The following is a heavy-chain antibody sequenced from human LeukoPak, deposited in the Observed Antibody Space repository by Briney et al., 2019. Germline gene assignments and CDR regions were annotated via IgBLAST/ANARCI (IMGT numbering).Heavy chain of an antibody. J-gene: IGHJ4*02. CDR1: GGSISSGGYS. CDR2: IYHSGST. D-gene: IGHD3-16*02. V-gene: IGHV4-30-2*01. CDR3: ARGLGYRPGYYFDY. Sequence: SETLSLTCAVSGGSISSGGYSWSWIRQPPGKGLDWIGYIYHSGSTYYNPSLKSRVTISVDRSKNQFSLKLSSVTAADTAVYYCARGLGYRPGYYFDYWGQGTLVTVSS.